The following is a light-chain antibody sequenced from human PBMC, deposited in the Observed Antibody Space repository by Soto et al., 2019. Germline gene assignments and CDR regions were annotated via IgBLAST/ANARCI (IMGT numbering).Light chain of an antibody. CDR2: GAS. CDR1: QSVSSN. V-gene: IGKV3-15*01. Sequence: EIVMTQSPATLSVSPGERATLSCRASQSVSSNLAWYQQKFGQAPRLLIYGASTRATGIPARFSGSGSGTEFTLTISSLQSGDFAVYYCQQYHYWPPWTFGQGTKVEIK. CDR3: QQYHYWPPWT. J-gene: IGKJ1*01.